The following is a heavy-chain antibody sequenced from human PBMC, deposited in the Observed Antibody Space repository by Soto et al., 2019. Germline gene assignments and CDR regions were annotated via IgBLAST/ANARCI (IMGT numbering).Heavy chain of an antibody. D-gene: IGHD2-2*01. J-gene: IGHJ4*02. CDR1: GFTFTSYG. CDR2: ISAFSGNT. Sequence: VHLVQSGVEVKQPGASVKVSCKASGFTFTSYGITWVRQAPGQGLEWMGWISAFSGNTNYAHNLQGRVTLTTDTYTSTVYMEIRSLRSGDTAVYYCARVRERSTWHFDHWGQATLVTVSS. CDR3: ARVRERSTWHFDH. V-gene: IGHV1-18*04.